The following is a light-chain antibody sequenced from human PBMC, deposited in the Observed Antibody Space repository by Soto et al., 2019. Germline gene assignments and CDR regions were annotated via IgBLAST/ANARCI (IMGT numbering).Light chain of an antibody. V-gene: IGKV3-15*01. CDR2: GAS. Sequence: EIVVAQSPSTLSLAPGERGNISCRASQSVSSNLAWYHQKPWQAPRLLIYGASTRATGIPARFSGSASGTEFTLTISGLQSEDLAVYYGQKYTHWPTITGRPGTKLDIK. CDR1: QSVSSN. J-gene: IGKJ5*01. CDR3: QKYTHWPTIT.